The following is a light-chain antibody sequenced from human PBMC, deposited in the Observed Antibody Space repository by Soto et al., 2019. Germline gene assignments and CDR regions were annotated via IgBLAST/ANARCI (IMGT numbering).Light chain of an antibody. V-gene: IGKV3-20*01. CDR1: QSVSSSY. Sequence: EIVLTQSPGTLSLSPGERATISCRASQSVSSSYLAWYQKKPGQAPRLLIYGASSRATGIPDRFSGSGSGTDFTLTISRLEPEDFAVYYCQQYGSSPPWTFGQGTKVEIK. J-gene: IGKJ1*01. CDR2: GAS. CDR3: QQYGSSPPWT.